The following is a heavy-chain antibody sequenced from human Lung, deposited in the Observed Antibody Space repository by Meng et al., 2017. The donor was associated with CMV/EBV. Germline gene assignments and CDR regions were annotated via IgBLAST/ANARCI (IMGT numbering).Heavy chain of an antibody. CDR1: GFTFTAYS. CDR3: GSREGGY. D-gene: IGHD3-10*01. CDR2: ISSSSTYI. V-gene: IGHV3-21*01. Sequence: GGSLRLSCAASGFTFTAYSMNWVRQAPGKGLEWVASISSSSTYIHYGDSVKGRFSISRDNAKSSLFLQMNGLRIEDTAVYFCGSREGGYWGQGTLVIVSS. J-gene: IGHJ4*02.